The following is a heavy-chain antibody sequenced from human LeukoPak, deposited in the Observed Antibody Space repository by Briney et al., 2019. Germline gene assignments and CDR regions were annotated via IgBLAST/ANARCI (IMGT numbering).Heavy chain of an antibody. CDR2: IYYSGST. D-gene: IGHD2-2*01. J-gene: IGHJ4*02. V-gene: IGHV4-30-4*08. CDR3: ARGNRVRYCSSTSCYRPLDY. CDR1: DGSITSGDYY. Sequence: PSETLSLTCTVSDGSITSGDYYWSWIRQPPGKGLEWIGYIYYSGSTYYNPSLKSRVTISVDTSKNQFSLKLSSVTAADTAVYYCARGNRVRYCSSTSCYRPLDYWGQGTLVTVSS.